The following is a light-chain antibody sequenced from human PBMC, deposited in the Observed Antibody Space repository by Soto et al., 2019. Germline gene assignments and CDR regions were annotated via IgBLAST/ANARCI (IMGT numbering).Light chain of an antibody. V-gene: IGLV4-69*01. CDR3: QTWATGSVV. CDR2: VSGDGSH. J-gene: IGLJ2*01. CDR1: SGHSTYA. Sequence: QPVLTQSPSASASLGASVKLTCTLSSGHSTYAIAWHQHHPEKGPRYLMKVSGDGSHYKGNGIPDRFSGSGSGTERYLTISSLQSEDEADYYCQTWATGSVVFGGGTKVTVL.